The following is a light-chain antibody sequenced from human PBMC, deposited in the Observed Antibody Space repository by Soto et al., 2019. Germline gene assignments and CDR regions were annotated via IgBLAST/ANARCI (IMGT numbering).Light chain of an antibody. CDR2: EVT. V-gene: IGLV2-8*01. CDR1: SSDVGAYNY. Sequence: QSALTQPPSASGSPGQSVTISCTGSSSDVGAYNYVSWYQQHPGKAPKLMIYEVTKRPSGVPDRFSGSKSGNTASLTVSGLQAEEEADYYCSSYAGSNNLPFGGGTKLTVL. CDR3: SSYAGSNNLP. J-gene: IGLJ3*02.